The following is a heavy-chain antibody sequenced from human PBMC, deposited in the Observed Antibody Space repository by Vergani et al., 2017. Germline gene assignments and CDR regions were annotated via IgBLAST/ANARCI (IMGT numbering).Heavy chain of an antibody. D-gene: IGHD2-2*01. CDR3: ARDKWYCSSTSCYEYGMDV. V-gene: IGHV3-21*01. CDR1: GFTFSSYS. CDR2: ISSSSSYI. Sequence: EVQLVESGGGLVKPGGSLRLSCAASGFTFSSYSMNWVRQAPGKGLEWVSSISSSSSYIYYADSVKGRFTISRDNAKNSLYLQMNSLRAEDTAVYYCARDKWYCSSTSCYEYGMDVWGQGTTVTVSS. J-gene: IGHJ6*02.